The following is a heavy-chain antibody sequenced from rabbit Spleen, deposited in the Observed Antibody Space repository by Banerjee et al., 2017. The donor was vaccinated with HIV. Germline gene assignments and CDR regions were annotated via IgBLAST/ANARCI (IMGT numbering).Heavy chain of an antibody. CDR3: ARDDIIDNRYFEL. CDR2: IYGGGGTI. CDR1: GFSFSVGYD. D-gene: IGHD1-1*01. Sequence: QQLVESGGGLVKPGASLTLTCKASGFSFSVGYDMCWVRQAPGKGLEWIACIYGGGGTIDSATWAKGRFTISKASSTTVTLQMTSLTAADTGTYFCARDDIIDNRYFELWGPGTLVTVS. J-gene: IGHJ4*01. V-gene: IGHV1S40*01.